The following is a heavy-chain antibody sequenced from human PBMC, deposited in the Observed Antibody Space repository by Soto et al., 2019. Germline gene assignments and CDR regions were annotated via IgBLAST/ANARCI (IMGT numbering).Heavy chain of an antibody. CDR1: GVSISSGNW. CDR2: IFHDGTA. D-gene: IGHD3-10*01. V-gene: IGHV4-4*02. CDR3: ARLVYDTRLNYMYFDF. Sequence: SETLSLTCAVSGVSISSGNWWTWVRQSPQRGLGYIGEIFHDGTANYYPSFERRVAISVDTSKNQFSLKLTSVTAADTAIYFCARLVYDTRLNYMYFDFWGQGTLVTVSS. J-gene: IGHJ4*02.